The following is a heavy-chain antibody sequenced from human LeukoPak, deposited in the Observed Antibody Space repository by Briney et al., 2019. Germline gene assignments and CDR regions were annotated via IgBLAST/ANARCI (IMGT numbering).Heavy chain of an antibody. CDR3: ARAKWELLGFDP. J-gene: IGHJ5*02. Sequence: SETLSLTCTVSGGSISSGGYYWSWIRQHPGKGLEWIGYIYYSGSTYYNPSLKSRVTISVDTSKNQFSLKLSSVTAADTAVYYCARAKWELLGFDPWGQGTLVTVSS. CDR1: GGSISSGGYY. V-gene: IGHV4-31*03. CDR2: IYYSGST. D-gene: IGHD1-26*01.